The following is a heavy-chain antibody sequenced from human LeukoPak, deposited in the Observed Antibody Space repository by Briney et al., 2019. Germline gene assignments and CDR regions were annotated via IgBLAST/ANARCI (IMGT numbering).Heavy chain of an antibody. CDR1: GGSFSGYY. CDR2: INHSGST. Sequence: KASETLSLTCAVYGGSFSGYYWSWLRQPPGKGLEWIGEINHSGSTNYNPSLKSRVTISVDTSKNQFSLKLSSVTAADTAVYFCARGAEDVLTGDDDFYFDNWGQGSLVTVSS. D-gene: IGHD3-9*01. V-gene: IGHV4-34*01. J-gene: IGHJ4*02. CDR3: ARGAEDVLTGDDDFYFDN.